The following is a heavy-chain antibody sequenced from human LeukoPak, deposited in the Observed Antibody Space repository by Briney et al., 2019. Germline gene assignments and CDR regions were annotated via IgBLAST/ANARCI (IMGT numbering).Heavy chain of an antibody. Sequence: ASVTVSCRASGGTFSSYAISWVRQAPGQGLEWMGGIIPIFGTANYAQKFQGRVTNTADESTSTAYMELSSLRSEDTAVYYCARDEMYYDFWSGYYTNYYGMDVWGQGTTVTVS. CDR3: ARDEMYYDFWSGYYTNYYGMDV. D-gene: IGHD3-3*01. J-gene: IGHJ6*02. V-gene: IGHV1-69*13. CDR2: IIPIFGTA. CDR1: GGTFSSYA.